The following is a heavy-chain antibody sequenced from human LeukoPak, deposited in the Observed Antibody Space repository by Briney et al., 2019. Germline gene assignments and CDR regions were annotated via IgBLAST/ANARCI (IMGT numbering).Heavy chain of an antibody. CDR2: VKLDGSEK. D-gene: IGHD3-10*01. J-gene: IGHJ3*02. V-gene: IGHV3-7*01. CDR1: GFTFSSGC. Sequence: GGSLRLSCAASGFTFSSGCMSWGCLAPAPGQGLVCNVKLDGSEKYYVDSVKGRLTISTDNAKKKLFLQMKSLVTGDTALVYCPQEGDYYDSGSNRDAFDMWRQGPMVSVSS. CDR3: PQEGDYYDSGSNRDAFDM.